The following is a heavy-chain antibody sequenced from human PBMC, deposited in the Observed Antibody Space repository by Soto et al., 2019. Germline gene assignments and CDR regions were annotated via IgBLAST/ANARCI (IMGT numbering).Heavy chain of an antibody. CDR3: TGEVASGY. J-gene: IGHJ4*02. CDR1: GFTVSTYG. Sequence: QVQLVESGGGVVQPGRSLRLSYAVSGFTVSTYGMHWVRQAPGKGLEWVAVISRDGGTKFYADSVKGRFTISRDNSKNTLFLEMNILRGDDMAVYYCTGEVASGYWGQGTLVTVSS. D-gene: IGHD2-8*02. CDR2: ISRDGGTK. V-gene: IGHV3-30*03.